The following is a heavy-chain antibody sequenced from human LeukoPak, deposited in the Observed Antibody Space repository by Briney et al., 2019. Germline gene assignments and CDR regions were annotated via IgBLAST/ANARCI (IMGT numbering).Heavy chain of an antibody. Sequence: GGSLRLSCAASGFNFSSYWMHWVRQAPGKGLVWVSRINSDGSSTSYADSVKGRFTISRDNAKNTLYLQTNSLRAEDTAVYYCARDRPLLAFDMWGQGTMVTVSS. CDR2: INSDGSST. CDR1: GFNFSSYW. V-gene: IGHV3-74*01. D-gene: IGHD2/OR15-2a*01. CDR3: ARDRPLLAFDM. J-gene: IGHJ3*02.